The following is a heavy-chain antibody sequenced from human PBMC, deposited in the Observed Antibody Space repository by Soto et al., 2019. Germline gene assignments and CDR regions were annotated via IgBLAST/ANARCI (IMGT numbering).Heavy chain of an antibody. CDR1: GFIFSTYT. V-gene: IGHV3-30-3*01. J-gene: IGHJ4*02. CDR3: AIAKSSSWHNFDY. CDR2: MSYDGSQK. D-gene: IGHD6-13*01. Sequence: QVQLVESGGGVVQPGRSLRLSCAASGFIFSTYTMHWVRQAPGKGLEWLTVMSYDGSQKYYADSVKGRLTISRDNSKNTLYLQKTSLRAEDTPVYHSAIAKSSSWHNFDYWGQGTLVTVSS.